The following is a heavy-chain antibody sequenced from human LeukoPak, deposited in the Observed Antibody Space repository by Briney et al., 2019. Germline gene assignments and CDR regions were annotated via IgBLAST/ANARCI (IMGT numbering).Heavy chain of an antibody. J-gene: IGHJ4*02. CDR3: VRGFYL. CDR2: INGDGSST. D-gene: IGHD2/OR15-2a*01. V-gene: IGHV3-74*01. Sequence: GGSLRLSCAASGFTFSSAWNHWVRQAPGKGLVCVSYINGDGSSTNYADSVRGRFTISRDNAKKTLYLQMNSLRDEDTAVYYCVRGFYLGGLGTRVTVSS. CDR1: GFTFSSAW.